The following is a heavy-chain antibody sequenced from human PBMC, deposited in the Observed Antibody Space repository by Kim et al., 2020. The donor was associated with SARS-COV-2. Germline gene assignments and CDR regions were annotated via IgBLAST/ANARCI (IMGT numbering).Heavy chain of an antibody. V-gene: IGHV3-11*06. CDR2: ISTSSSYT. Sequence: GGSLRLSCAASGFTFTDYYMSWIRQAPGKGLEWVSYISTSSSYTNYADSVKGRFTISRDNAKNSLYLQMNSLRAADTAVYYCARVTFGGVIVQYYFDFWGQGTLVTVSS. J-gene: IGHJ4*02. CDR1: GFTFTDYY. CDR3: ARVTFGGVIVQYYFDF. D-gene: IGHD3-16*02.